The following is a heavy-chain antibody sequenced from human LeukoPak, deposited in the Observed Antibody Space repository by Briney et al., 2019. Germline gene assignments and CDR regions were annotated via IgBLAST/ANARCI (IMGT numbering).Heavy chain of an antibody. CDR1: GGSSSNYY. Sequence: SETLSLTCAVYGGSSSNYYWSWIRQPPGKGLEWIGEINHSGSTNYNPYLKSRVTISVNTSKKPFSMKVRPVTAADTAVYYCASGWIAARLLYWGQGTLVTVSS. J-gene: IGHJ4*02. D-gene: IGHD6-6*01. CDR2: INHSGST. V-gene: IGHV4-34*01. CDR3: ASGWIAARLLY.